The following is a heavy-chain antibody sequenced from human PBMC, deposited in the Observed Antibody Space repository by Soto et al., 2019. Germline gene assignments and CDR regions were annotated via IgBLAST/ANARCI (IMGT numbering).Heavy chain of an antibody. J-gene: IGHJ5*02. D-gene: IGHD3-22*01. CDR2: IYYSGST. CDR1: GGSLSSYY. CDR3: ASYGSGYLNWFDP. Sequence: SETLSLTCTVSGGSLSSYYWSWIRQPPGKGLEWIGYIYYSGSTNYNPSLKSRVTISVDTSKNQFSLKLSSVTAADTAVYYCASYGSGYLNWFDPWGQGTLVTVSS. V-gene: IGHV4-59*08.